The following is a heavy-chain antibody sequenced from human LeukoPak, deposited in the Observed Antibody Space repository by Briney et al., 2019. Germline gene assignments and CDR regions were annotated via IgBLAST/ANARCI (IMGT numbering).Heavy chain of an antibody. Sequence: GGSPRLSCAASGFTFSDYYMSWIRQAPGKGLEWVSYISSSGSTIYYADSVKGRFTVSRDNAKNSLYLQMNSLRAEDTAVYYCARLYSSSWPLDYWGQGTLVTVSS. CDR2: ISSSGSTI. D-gene: IGHD6-13*01. CDR1: GFTFSDYY. J-gene: IGHJ4*02. CDR3: ARLYSSSWPLDY. V-gene: IGHV3-11*04.